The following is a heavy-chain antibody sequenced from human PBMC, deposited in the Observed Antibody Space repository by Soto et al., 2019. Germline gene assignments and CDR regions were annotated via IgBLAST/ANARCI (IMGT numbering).Heavy chain of an antibody. Sequence: EVQLVESGGGLVKPGGSLRLSCAASGFPFSDYSMNWVRQAPGKGLEWVSSISSTSPYIYYADSVKGRFTVSRDNAKNSLYLQMNSLRAEDTAAYYCAGSKPAHTSPYWGQGTLVTVSS. V-gene: IGHV3-21*02. J-gene: IGHJ4*02. CDR2: ISSTSPYI. D-gene: IGHD3-16*01. CDR1: GFPFSDYS. CDR3: AGSKPAHTSPY.